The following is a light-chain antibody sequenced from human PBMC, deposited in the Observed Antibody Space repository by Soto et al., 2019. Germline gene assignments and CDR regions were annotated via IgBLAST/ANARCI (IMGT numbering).Light chain of an antibody. CDR3: CSYAGISTFYV. CDR2: GVN. J-gene: IGLJ1*01. Sequence: QSVRTQPASVSGAPGQSITISCTGTSSDVGSYNLVSWYQQHPGKAPKLMIYGVNKRPSGVSNRFSGSKSGNTASLTISGLQAEDEADYYCCSYAGISTFYVFGTGTKVTVL. CDR1: SSDVGSYNL. V-gene: IGLV2-23*02.